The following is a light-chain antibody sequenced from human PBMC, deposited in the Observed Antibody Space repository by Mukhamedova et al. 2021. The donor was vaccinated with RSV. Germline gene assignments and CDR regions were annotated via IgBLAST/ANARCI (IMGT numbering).Light chain of an antibody. CDR3: QTWGTGIKV. J-gene: IGLJ1*01. CDR2: LNSDGSH. CDR1: GHSSYA. Sequence: GHSSYAIAWHQQQPEKGPRYLMKLNSDGSHSKGDGIPDRFSGSSSGAERYLTISSLQSEDEADYYCQTWGTGIKVFGTGTKVTVL. V-gene: IGLV4-69*01.